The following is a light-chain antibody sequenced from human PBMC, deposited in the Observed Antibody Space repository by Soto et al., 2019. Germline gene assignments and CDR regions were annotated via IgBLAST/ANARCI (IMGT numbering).Light chain of an antibody. Sequence: ENLFTQSPGTPSLSPGERATLSFRASQSVSSSYLAWYQQKPGQAPRLLIYGASNRATGIPDRFSGSGSGTDFTLTISRLEPEDFAVYYCQQYGSSGTFGQGTKVDIK. CDR3: QQYGSSGT. CDR2: GAS. J-gene: IGKJ1*01. CDR1: QSVSSSY. V-gene: IGKV3-20*01.